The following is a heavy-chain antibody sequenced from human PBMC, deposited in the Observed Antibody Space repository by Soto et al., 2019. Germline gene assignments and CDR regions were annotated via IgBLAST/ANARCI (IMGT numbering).Heavy chain of an antibody. V-gene: IGHV1-69*01. CDR1: GDRFSTYA. J-gene: IGHJ6*02. Sequence: QVQLVQSGAEVRKPGSSVRVSCKASGDRFSTYAFNWVRPPPPPGLEWLGGIMTFFGAAMYAQKFQGRVTITADELTTTVYMELSGLRYEDTAVYYCARGGKERFRGPGMDVWGQGTTVTVSS. CDR3: ARGGKERFRGPGMDV. D-gene: IGHD1-1*01. CDR2: IMTFFGAA.